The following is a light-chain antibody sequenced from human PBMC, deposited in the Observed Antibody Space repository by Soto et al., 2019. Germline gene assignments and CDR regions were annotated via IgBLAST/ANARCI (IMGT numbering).Light chain of an antibody. CDR2: EVN. V-gene: IGLV2-14*01. Sequence: QSALTQPASLSGSPGQSITISCTGTSSDIGAYDYVSWFQQHPGKAPKLMISEVNNRPSGVSNRFSGSKSGNTAYLTISGLQVEDEADYYCAAWDDSLSGVVFGGGTKVTVL. CDR3: AAWDDSLSGVV. CDR1: SSDIGAYDY. J-gene: IGLJ2*01.